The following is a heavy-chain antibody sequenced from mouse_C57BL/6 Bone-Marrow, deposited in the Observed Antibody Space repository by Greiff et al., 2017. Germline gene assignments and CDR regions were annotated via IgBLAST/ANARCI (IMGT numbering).Heavy chain of an antibody. Sequence: ESGAELVRPGASVKLSCTASGFNIKDDYMHWVKQRPEQGLEWIGWIDPENGDTEYASKFQGKATITADTSSNTAYLQLSSLTSEDTAVYYCTVFYYGSMWFAYWGQGTLVTVSA. CDR1: GFNIKDDY. V-gene: IGHV14-4*01. J-gene: IGHJ3*01. CDR3: TVFYYGSMWFAY. D-gene: IGHD1-1*01. CDR2: IDPENGDT.